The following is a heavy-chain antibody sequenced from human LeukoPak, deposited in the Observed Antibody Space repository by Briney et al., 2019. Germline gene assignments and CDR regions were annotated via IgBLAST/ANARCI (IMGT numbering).Heavy chain of an antibody. CDR2: ISCSGGST. V-gene: IGHV3-23*01. CDR1: GFTFSSYA. D-gene: IGHD3-9*01. J-gene: IGHJ3*02. CDR3: AKDILTGYWGAFDM. Sequence: GGSLRLSCAASGFTFSSYAMSWVRQAPGKGLEWVSAISCSGGSTYYADSVKGRFTNSRDNSKNTLYLQMNSLRAEDTAVYYCAKDILTGYWGAFDMWGQGTMVTVSS.